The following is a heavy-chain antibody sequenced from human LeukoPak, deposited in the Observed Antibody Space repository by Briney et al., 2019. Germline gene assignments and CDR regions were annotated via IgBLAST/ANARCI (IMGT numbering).Heavy chain of an antibody. V-gene: IGHV1-18*01. CDR3: ARASSGRVVPAAMGFDY. J-gene: IGHJ4*02. CDR1: GYTFTSYG. CDR2: ISAYNGNT. Sequence: GASVKVSCKASGYTFTSYGISWVRQAPGQGLEWMGWISAYNGNTNYAQKLQGRVTMTTDTSTSTAYMELRSLRYDDTAVYYCARASSGRVVPAAMGFDYWGQGTLVTVSS. D-gene: IGHD2-2*01.